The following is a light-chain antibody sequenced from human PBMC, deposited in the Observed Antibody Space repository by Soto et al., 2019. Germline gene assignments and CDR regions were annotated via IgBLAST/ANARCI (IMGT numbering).Light chain of an antibody. J-gene: IGLJ2*01. V-gene: IGLV2-14*03. CDR1: SSDVGAYNY. CDR2: DVS. Sequence: QSALTQPASVSGSPGQSITISCTRTSSDVGAYNYVSWYQHHPGKAPKLMIYDVSNRPSGVSNRFSGSKSGNTASLTISGLQAEDEADYYCSSYTRSSTLIHVVFGGGTKLTVL. CDR3: SSYTRSSTLIHVV.